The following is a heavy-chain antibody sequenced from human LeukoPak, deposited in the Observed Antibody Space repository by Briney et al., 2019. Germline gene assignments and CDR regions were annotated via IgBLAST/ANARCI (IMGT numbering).Heavy chain of an antibody. CDR3: ARVGDYYDSSGYYESDAFDI. J-gene: IGHJ3*02. CDR2: IYYSGST. Sequence: SEALSLTCTVSGGSISSYYWSWIRQPPGKGLEWIGYIYYSGSTNYNPSLKSRVTISVDTSKNQFSLKLSSVTAADTAVYYCARVGDYYDSSGYYESDAFDIWGQGTMVTVSS. CDR1: GGSISSYY. V-gene: IGHV4-59*01. D-gene: IGHD3-22*01.